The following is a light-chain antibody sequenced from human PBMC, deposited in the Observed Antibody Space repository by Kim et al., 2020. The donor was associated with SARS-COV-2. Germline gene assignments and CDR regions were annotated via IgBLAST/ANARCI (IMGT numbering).Light chain of an antibody. CDR2: QDS. Sequence: VSQGQTASFTCAGDKLGDKYACWYQQKPGQSPVLVIYQDSKRPSGIPERFSGSNSGNTATLTISGTQAMDEADYYCQAWDSSTAVVFGGGTQLTVL. CDR1: KLGDKY. CDR3: QAWDSSTAVV. J-gene: IGLJ2*01. V-gene: IGLV3-1*01.